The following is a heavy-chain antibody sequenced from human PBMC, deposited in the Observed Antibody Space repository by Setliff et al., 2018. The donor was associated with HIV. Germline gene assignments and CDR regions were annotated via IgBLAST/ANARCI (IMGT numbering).Heavy chain of an antibody. D-gene: IGHD1-26*01. J-gene: IGHJ3*02. V-gene: IGHV4-39*01. Sequence: SETLSLTCSVSGGSIRSNSYYWGWIRQPPGKGLEWIGSISYSGNTYSSPSLKSRVIISVDASTNQVSLKLSSVTAADTAVYYYAPAGYSGSYLDAFDIWGQGTMVTVSS. CDR3: APAGYSGSYLDAFDI. CDR1: GGSIRSNSYY. CDR2: ISYSGNT.